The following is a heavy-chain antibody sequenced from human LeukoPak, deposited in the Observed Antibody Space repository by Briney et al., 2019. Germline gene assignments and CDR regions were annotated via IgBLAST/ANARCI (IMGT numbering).Heavy chain of an antibody. V-gene: IGHV4-31*03. Sequence: SQTQSLTCTVSGGSISSGGYYWSWIRQHPGKGLEWIGYIYYSGSTYYNPSLKSRVTISVDTSKNQFSLKLSSVTAADTAVYYCARDILTGYGTWGQGTLVTVSS. CDR1: GGSISSGGYY. J-gene: IGHJ4*02. CDR3: ARDILTGYGT. D-gene: IGHD3-9*01. CDR2: IYYSGST.